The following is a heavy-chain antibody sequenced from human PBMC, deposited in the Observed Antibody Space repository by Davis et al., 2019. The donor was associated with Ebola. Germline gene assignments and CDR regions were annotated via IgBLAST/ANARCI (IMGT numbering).Heavy chain of an antibody. CDR2: IYYSGST. CDR3: ARGSTSWMRGWFDP. V-gene: IGHV4-59*01. J-gene: IGHJ5*02. Sequence: PGGSLRLSCTVSGGSISSYYWSWIRQSPGKGLEWIGYIYYSGSTNYNPSLKSRVTISVDTSKNQFSLKLSSVTAADTAVYYCARGSTSWMRGWFDPWDQGTLVTVSS. CDR1: GGSISSYY. D-gene: IGHD2-2*01.